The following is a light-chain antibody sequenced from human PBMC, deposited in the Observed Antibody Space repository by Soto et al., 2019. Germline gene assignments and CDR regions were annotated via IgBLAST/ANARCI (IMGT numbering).Light chain of an antibody. J-gene: IGLJ1*01. CDR1: NSNIGSNT. CDR3: ATWDDRLNGYV. Sequence: QSVLTQPPSASGTPGQRVTISCPGSNSNIGSNTVTWYQQLPGTAPILLIYSNNQRSSGVPDRFSGSRSGTSGSLAISGLQSEDEADYYCATWDDRLNGYVFGSGTKVTVL. CDR2: SNN. V-gene: IGLV1-44*01.